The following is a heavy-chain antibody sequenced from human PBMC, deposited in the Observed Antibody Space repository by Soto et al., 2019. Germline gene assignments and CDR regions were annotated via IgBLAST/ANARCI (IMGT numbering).Heavy chain of an antibody. CDR3: ARGYCSSTSCQDYYYYYGMDV. Sequence: PGGSLRLSCAASGFTFSSYGMHWVRQAPGKGLEWVAVIWYDGSNKYYADSVKGRFTISRDNSKNTLYLQMNSLRAEDTAVYYCARGYCSSTSCQDYYYYYGMDVWGQGTTVTVSS. CDR1: GFTFSSYG. V-gene: IGHV3-33*01. CDR2: IWYDGSNK. D-gene: IGHD2-2*01. J-gene: IGHJ6*02.